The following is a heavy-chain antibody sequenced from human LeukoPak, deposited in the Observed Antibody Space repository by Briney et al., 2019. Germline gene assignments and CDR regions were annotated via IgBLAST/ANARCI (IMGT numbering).Heavy chain of an antibody. CDR2: IKQDGSEK. CDR3: ARDEVGYFDY. CDR1: GITFSRSL. V-gene: IGHV3-7*01. Sequence: GGSLRLSCAASGITFSRSLMSWVRQAPGKGLECVANIKQDGSEKHDVDSVKGRFTISRDNGKNSLYLQMNSLRAEDTAVYYCARDEVGYFDYWGQGTLVTVSS. J-gene: IGHJ4*02.